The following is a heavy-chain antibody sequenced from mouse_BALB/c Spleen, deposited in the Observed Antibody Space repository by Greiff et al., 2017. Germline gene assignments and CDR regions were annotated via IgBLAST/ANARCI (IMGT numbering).Heavy chain of an antibody. V-gene: IGHV14-3*02. J-gene: IGHJ4*01. Sequence: VQLQQSGAELVRSGASVKFSCTASGFNIKDTYMHWVKQRPEQGLEWIGRIDPANGNTKYDPKFQGKATITADTSSNTAYLQLSSLTSEDTAVYYCARGRRYAMDYWGQGTSVTVSS. CDR1: GFNIKDTY. CDR2: IDPANGNT. D-gene: IGHD1-1*01. CDR3: ARGRRYAMDY.